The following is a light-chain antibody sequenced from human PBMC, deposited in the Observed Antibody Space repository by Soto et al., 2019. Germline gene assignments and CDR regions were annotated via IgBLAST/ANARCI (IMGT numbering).Light chain of an antibody. CDR3: QRYISAPFT. J-gene: IGKJ3*01. Sequence: DIQMTQSPSFLSASVGDRVTITCRATQGISNYLAWYQQKPGKVPKLLIYAASTLQSGVPSRFSGSGSGTDFTLTISSLQPEDVATYYCQRYISAPFTFGPGTNVHIK. V-gene: IGKV1-27*01. CDR2: AAS. CDR1: QGISNY.